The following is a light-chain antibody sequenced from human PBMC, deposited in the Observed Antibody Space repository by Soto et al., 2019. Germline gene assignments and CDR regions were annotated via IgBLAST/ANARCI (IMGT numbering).Light chain of an antibody. CDR2: GAS. CDR1: QSVGSIY. J-gene: IGKJ5*01. CDR3: QQRSNWPIT. V-gene: IGKV3D-20*02. Sequence: IVLTKTPGTLSLSPGERATLSCRASQSVGSIYLAWYQQKPGQAPRLLIHGASSRATGIPGRFSGSGSGTEFTLTISSLEPEDFALYYCQQRSNWPITFGQGTRLEIK.